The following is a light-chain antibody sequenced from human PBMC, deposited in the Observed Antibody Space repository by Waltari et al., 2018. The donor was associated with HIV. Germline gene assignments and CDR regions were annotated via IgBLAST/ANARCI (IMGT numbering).Light chain of an antibody. J-gene: IGLJ2*01. V-gene: IGLV2-14*01. CDR1: SSDFGFYNY. CDR2: EVT. CDR3: TSYTPSDTLV. Sequence: QSALTQPASVSGSPGQALTISCSGTSSDFGFYNYFSWYQQVPVKVPKVIIYEVTSPPSGVSDRFSGSRSGNTASLTISGLQPEDEADYYCTSYTPSDTLVFGGGTKVTVL.